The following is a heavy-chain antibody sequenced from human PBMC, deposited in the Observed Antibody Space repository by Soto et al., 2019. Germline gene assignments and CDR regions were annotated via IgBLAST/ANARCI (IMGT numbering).Heavy chain of an antibody. J-gene: IGHJ6*03. CDR1: GFSFRDYW. D-gene: IGHD1-1*01. CDR2: IKQDGSDK. V-gene: IGHV3-7*01. Sequence: PGGSLRLSCAASGFSFRDYWMTWVRQAPGKGLDWVAHIKQDGSDKYYLDSLKGRFTISRDNAKNSVDLLMNSLRAEDTAVYYCARGKDGRRAGTYYFDMDVWGKGTTVTVSS. CDR3: ARGKDGRRAGTYYFDMDV.